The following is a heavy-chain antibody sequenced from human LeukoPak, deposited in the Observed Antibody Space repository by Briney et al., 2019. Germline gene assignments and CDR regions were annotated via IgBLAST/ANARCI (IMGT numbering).Heavy chain of an antibody. CDR3: ARGGVIRFLEWKPQENWFDP. CDR2: INHSGST. CDR1: GGSFSGYY. Sequence: PSETLSLTCAVYGGSFSGYYWSWIRQPPGKGLEWIGEINHSGSTNYNPSLKSRVTISVDTSKNQFSLKLSSVTAADTAVYYCARGGVIRFLEWKPQENWFDPWGQGTLVTVSS. J-gene: IGHJ5*02. D-gene: IGHD3-3*01. V-gene: IGHV4-34*01.